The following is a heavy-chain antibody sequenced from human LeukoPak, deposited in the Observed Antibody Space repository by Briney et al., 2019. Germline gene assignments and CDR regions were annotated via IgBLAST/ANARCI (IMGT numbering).Heavy chain of an antibody. J-gene: IGHJ4*02. CDR2: IKSKAHGGTT. CDR3: AQHDYADF. CDR1: GFSFSNAW. V-gene: IGHV3-15*01. Sequence: PGGSLRLSCAASGFSFSNAWMTWVRQAPGKGLEWVGRIKSKAHGGTTDYAAPVKGRFTISRDDSKNTLCLQINGLKTDDTAVYYCAQHDYADFWGQGTLVTVSS.